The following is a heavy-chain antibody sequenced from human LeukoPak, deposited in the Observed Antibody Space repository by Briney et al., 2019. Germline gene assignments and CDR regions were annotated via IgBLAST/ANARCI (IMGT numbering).Heavy chain of an antibody. J-gene: IGHJ4*02. CDR1: GFTFSNYA. Sequence: PGGSLRLSCEASGFTFSNYAMSWVRQAPGKGLEWVSSISGSSDNTNYADSVKGRFTISRDNSKNTLYLQMNSLRAEDTAVYYCVAHDYGDSSFDYWGQGTLVTVSS. D-gene: IGHD4-17*01. V-gene: IGHV3-23*01. CDR3: VAHDYGDSSFDY. CDR2: ISGSSDNT.